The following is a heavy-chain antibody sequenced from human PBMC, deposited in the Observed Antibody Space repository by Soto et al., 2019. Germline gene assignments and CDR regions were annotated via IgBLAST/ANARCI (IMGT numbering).Heavy chain of an antibody. D-gene: IGHD3-10*01. CDR2: IYSGGST. J-gene: IGHJ4*02. CDR1: GFTVSSNY. Sequence: GGSLRLSCAASGFTVSSNYMSWVRQAPGKGLEWVSVIYSGGSTYYADSVKGRFTISRDNSKNTLYLQMNSLRAEDTAVYYCARERPVLLWFGELLKEHYFDYWGQGTLVTVSS. CDR3: ARERPVLLWFGELLKEHYFDY. V-gene: IGHV3-53*01.